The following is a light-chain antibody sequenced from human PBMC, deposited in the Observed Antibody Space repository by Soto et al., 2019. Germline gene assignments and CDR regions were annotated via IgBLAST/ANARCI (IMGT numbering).Light chain of an antibody. Sequence: EIVLTQSPGSLSLSPGERATLSCRASQSVDSSFFAWYQKKPGQAPRLLIYGASKRATGIPDRFSGSGSGTDFTLTISRLEPEDFAVYYCQQYGRSPLTFGGGTK. CDR3: QQYGRSPLT. CDR1: QSVDSSF. J-gene: IGKJ4*01. CDR2: GAS. V-gene: IGKV3-20*01.